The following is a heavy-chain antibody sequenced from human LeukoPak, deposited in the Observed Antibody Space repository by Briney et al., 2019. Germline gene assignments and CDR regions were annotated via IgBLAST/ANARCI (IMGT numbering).Heavy chain of an antibody. Sequence: ASVKVSCKAAGYTFTSYGISWVRQAPGQGLELMGWISAYNGNTNYAQKLQGRVSMTTDTSTSTAYMELSSLRSEDTAVYYCARDNDSRDPPHFDYWGQGTLVTVSS. V-gene: IGHV1-18*01. CDR2: ISAYNGNT. D-gene: IGHD3-16*01. CDR1: GYTFTSYG. CDR3: ARDNDSRDPPHFDY. J-gene: IGHJ4*02.